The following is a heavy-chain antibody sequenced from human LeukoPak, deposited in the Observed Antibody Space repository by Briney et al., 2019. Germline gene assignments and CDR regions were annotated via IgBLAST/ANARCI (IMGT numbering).Heavy chain of an antibody. CDR1: GFTFDDYA. CDR2: ISWNSGSI. Sequence: PGGSLRLSCAASGFTFDDYAMHWVRQAPGKGLEWVSGISWNSGSIGYADSVKGRFTISRDNAKNSLYLQMNSLRAEDTALYYCAKDFVVRGVIITDAFDIWGQGTMVTVSS. J-gene: IGHJ3*02. V-gene: IGHV3-9*01. CDR3: AKDFVVRGVIITDAFDI. D-gene: IGHD3-10*01.